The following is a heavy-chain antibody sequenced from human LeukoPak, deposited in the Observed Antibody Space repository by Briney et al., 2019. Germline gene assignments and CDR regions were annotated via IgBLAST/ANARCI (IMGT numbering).Heavy chain of an antibody. J-gene: IGHJ5*02. V-gene: IGHV2-5*01. CDR2: TYWNDDQ. CDR3: AHNGLYH. CDR1: WFSLSTSGVG. D-gene: IGHD2-2*03. Sequence: SGPTLVNPTQTLTLTCTFSWFSLSTSGVGVAWMRQSPGQAPEWLAVTYWNDDQRYSPSLKSRLTITKDTSKNQVVLTMTNMDPADTATYHCAHNGLYHWGQGTLVTVSS.